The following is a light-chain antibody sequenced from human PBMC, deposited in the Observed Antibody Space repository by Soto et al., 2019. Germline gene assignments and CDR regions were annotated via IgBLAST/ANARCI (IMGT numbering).Light chain of an antibody. CDR2: EVS. J-gene: IGLJ1*01. Sequence: QSVLTQPASVSGSPGQSITISCTGTSSDVGGYNYVSWYQQHPGKAPKLMIYEVSNRPSGVSNRFSGSKSGNTASLTISGRQAEDEADYYCSSYTSSSTLYVFGTGTKVTGL. V-gene: IGLV2-14*01. CDR3: SSYTSSSTLYV. CDR1: SSDVGGYNY.